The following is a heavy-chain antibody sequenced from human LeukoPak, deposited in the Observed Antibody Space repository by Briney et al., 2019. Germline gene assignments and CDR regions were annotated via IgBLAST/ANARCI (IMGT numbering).Heavy chain of an antibody. D-gene: IGHD3-10*01. CDR2: INHSGST. J-gene: IGHJ6*03. Sequence: SETLSLTCAVYGGSFSGYYWSWIRQPPGKGLEWIGEINHSGSTNYNPSLKSRVTISVDTSKNRFSLKLSSVTAADTAVYYCARVPMVQGVIIYYYYMDVWGKGTTVTVSS. V-gene: IGHV4-34*01. CDR3: ARVPMVQGVIIYYYYMDV. CDR1: GGSFSGYY.